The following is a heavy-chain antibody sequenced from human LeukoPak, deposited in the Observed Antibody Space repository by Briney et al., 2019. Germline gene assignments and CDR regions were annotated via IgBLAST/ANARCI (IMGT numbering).Heavy chain of an antibody. D-gene: IGHD7-27*01. J-gene: IGHJ4*02. CDR3: ARDGEGDEGWDY. CDR2: ISYSGST. Sequence: PSETPSLTCTVSGVFIVRHCWIWIRQPPGKGLEWIGHISYSGSTNYKPSLKSRVTISVDTPKNQVSLRLSCVTAAETAVYYCARDGEGDEGWDYWGQGTLVTVSS. V-gene: IGHV4-59*11. CDR1: GVFIVRHC.